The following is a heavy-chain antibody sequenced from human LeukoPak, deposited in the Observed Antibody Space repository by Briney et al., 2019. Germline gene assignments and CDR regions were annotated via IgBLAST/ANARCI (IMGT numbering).Heavy chain of an antibody. CDR3: ARLTAPYWYLDL. D-gene: IGHD1-20*01. Sequence: SESLSLTCTVSGGSISSYYRSWIRQPPGKGLEWIGYIYYSGSTNYNPSLKSRVTISVDTSKNQFSLKLSSVTAADTAVYYCARLTAPYWYLDLWGRGTLVTVSS. J-gene: IGHJ2*01. V-gene: IGHV4-59*01. CDR2: IYYSGST. CDR1: GGSISSYY.